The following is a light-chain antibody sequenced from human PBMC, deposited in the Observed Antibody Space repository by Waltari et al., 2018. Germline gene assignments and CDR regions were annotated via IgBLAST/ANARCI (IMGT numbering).Light chain of an antibody. Sequence: QSALTQHASVSRSPGPSLTIPCPGTRSDVVRSNLCSRYQPHPGKATKPMIDEGSKRPLGVSNRFSGSKSGNTASLTISGLQAEDESDYYCCSYAGSSTYVYGTGTEVTVL. CDR3: CSYAGSSTYV. J-gene: IGLJ1*01. CDR1: RSDVVRSNL. CDR2: EGS. V-gene: IGLV2-23*01.